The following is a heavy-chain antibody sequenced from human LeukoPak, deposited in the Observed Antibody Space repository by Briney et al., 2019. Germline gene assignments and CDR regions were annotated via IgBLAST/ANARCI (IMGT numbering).Heavy chain of an antibody. J-gene: IGHJ4*02. D-gene: IGHD3-10*01. V-gene: IGHV4-30-2*01. CDR3: ARGFYGSGSQFDY. CDR2: IFHTGHT. CDR1: GGSISSGDYP. Sequence: SETLSLTCAVSGGSISSGDYPWSWLRQPPGKGLEWSGYIFHTGHTSYNPSLKSRVTISVDMSENQLSLKLSSVTAADTAVYYCARGFYGSGSQFDYWGQGTLVTVSS.